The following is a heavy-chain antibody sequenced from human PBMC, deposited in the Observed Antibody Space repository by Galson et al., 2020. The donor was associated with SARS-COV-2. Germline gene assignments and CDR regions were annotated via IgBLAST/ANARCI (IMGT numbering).Heavy chain of an antibody. CDR2: IVVGSGNT. J-gene: IGHJ6*02. D-gene: IGHD3-22*01. Sequence: SVKVSCKASGFTFSNSALQWVRQARGQCLEWVGRIVVGSGNTNYAQKFQERVTITRDMSTSTADMELSSLRSDDTAVYYCAAGYDNSGYKNYNAMDVWGQGTTVTVSS. V-gene: IGHV1-58*01. CDR1: GFTFSNSA. CDR3: AAGYDNSGYKNYNAMDV.